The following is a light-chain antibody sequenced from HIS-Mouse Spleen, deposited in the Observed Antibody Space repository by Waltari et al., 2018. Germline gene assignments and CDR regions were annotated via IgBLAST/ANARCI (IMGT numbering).Light chain of an antibody. CDR2: LGS. J-gene: IGKJ3*01. CDR3: MQALQTPRT. Sequence: DIVMTQSPLSLPVTPGEPASISCRSSQSLLHSNDNNYLDWYLQKPGQSPQLLIYLGSNRASGVPDRFSGSGSGTDFTLKISRVEAEDVGVYYCMQALQTPRTFGPGTKVDIK. V-gene: IGKV2-28*01. CDR1: QSLLHSNDNNY.